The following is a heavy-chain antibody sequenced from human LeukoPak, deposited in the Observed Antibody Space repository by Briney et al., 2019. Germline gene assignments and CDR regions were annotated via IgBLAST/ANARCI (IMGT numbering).Heavy chain of an antibody. D-gene: IGHD3-22*01. V-gene: IGHV4-59*01. Sequence: SETLSLTCTVSGGSISSYYWSWIRLPPGKGLEGIGYIYYSGSTNYNPSLKSPVTISVDTSNNQFSLKLSSVTAADTAVYYCARENYYDSSGYMDYWGQGTLVTVSS. CDR2: IYYSGST. CDR3: ARENYYDSSGYMDY. CDR1: GGSISSYY. J-gene: IGHJ4*02.